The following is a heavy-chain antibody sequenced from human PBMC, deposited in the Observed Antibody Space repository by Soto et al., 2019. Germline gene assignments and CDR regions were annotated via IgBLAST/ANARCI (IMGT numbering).Heavy chain of an antibody. V-gene: IGHV3-7*04. CDR1: GFTFSSYG. CDR3: ARGDYFDSSGPFSDAFDV. CDR2: IKQDGSEK. J-gene: IGHJ3*01. Sequence: GGSLRLSCAAPGFTFSSYGMHWVRQAPGKGLEWVANIKQDGSEKWYVDSVKGRFAISRDNAKNSLYLQMNNLRADDTAVYYCARGDYFDSSGPFSDAFDVWGQGTMVTVSS. D-gene: IGHD3-22*01.